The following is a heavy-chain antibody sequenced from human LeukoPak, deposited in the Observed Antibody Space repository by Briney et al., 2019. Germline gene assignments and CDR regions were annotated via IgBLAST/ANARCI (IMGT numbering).Heavy chain of an antibody. CDR3: ARGIGRFDY. V-gene: IGHV3-21*04. J-gene: IGHJ4*02. D-gene: IGHD2-15*01. CDR2: ISSSSSYI. Sequence: GGSLRLSCAASGFIFSRNSMNWVRQAPGKGLEWVSSISSSSSYIYYADSVKGRFTISRDNAKNSLYLQMNSLRAEDTALYYCARGIGRFDYWGQGTLVTVSS. CDR1: GFIFSRNS.